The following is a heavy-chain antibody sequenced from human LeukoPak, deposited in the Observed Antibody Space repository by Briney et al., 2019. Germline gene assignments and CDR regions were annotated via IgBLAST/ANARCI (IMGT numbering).Heavy chain of an antibody. CDR3: ARDRGTVTYNWFDP. D-gene: IGHD4-11*01. CDR2: IWSDGTNQ. V-gene: IGHV3-33*01. CDR1: GFTFSRFG. Sequence: GGSLTLSCEASGFTFSRFGMHWVRQAPGKGLEWVAVIWSDGTNQYYADSVKGRFTISRDNAKNSLYLQMNSLRAEDTAVYYCARDRGTVTYNWFDPWGQGTLVTVSS. J-gene: IGHJ5*02.